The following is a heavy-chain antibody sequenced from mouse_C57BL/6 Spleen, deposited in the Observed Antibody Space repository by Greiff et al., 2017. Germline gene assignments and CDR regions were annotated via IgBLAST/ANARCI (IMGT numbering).Heavy chain of an antibody. Sequence: VQLQQSGAELVRPGASVKLSCKASGYTFTDYEMHWVKQTPVNGLEWIGAIDPETGGTDYNKKLKGKAILTADKSSSTAYMELRSLTSDDSAVDYCTVSREAWVAYWGQGTLVTGSA. V-gene: IGHV1-15*01. CDR2: IDPETGGT. CDR1: GYTFTDYE. J-gene: IGHJ3*01. CDR3: TVSREAWVAY.